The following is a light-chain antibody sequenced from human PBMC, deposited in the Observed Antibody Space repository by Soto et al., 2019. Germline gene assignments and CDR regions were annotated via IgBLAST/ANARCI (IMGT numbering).Light chain of an antibody. J-gene: IGKJ1*01. V-gene: IGKV3-20*01. Sequence: EIVLTQSPGTLSLSPGERATLSCRASQSVSSSYLAWYQQKPGQAPRLLIYGASSRATGILDRFSGSGSGTDFTLTISRLEPEDFAVYYCQQSGTFGQGTKVDIK. CDR2: GAS. CDR3: QQSGT. CDR1: QSVSSSY.